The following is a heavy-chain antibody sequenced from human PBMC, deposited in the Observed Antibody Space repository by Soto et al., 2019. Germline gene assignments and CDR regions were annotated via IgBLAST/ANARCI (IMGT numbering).Heavy chain of an antibody. CDR3: ARDVSYSSSPGYFDY. CDR1: GFTFSSYG. J-gene: IGHJ4*02. Sequence: LRLSCAASGFTFSSYGMHWVRQAPGKGLEWVAVIWYDGSNKYYADSVKGRFTISRDNSKNTLYLQMNSLRAEDTAVYYCARDVSYSSSPGYFDYWGQGTLVTVSS. D-gene: IGHD6-6*01. V-gene: IGHV3-33*01. CDR2: IWYDGSNK.